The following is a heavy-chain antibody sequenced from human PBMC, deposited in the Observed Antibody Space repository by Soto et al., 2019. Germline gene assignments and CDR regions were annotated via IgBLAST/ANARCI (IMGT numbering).Heavy chain of an antibody. V-gene: IGHV1-46*01. J-gene: IGHJ4*02. Sequence: QVQLVQSGAEVRKPGASVKVSCKASGYTFTNYYMHWVRQAPGQGLEWMGIINPSGGTTTYAQKFQGRVTMTRDTSTSTVYMELSSLRSEDTAVYYCGSPSFYGGNYFDYWGQGTLVTVSS. D-gene: IGHD2-15*01. CDR3: GSPSFYGGNYFDY. CDR2: INPSGGTT. CDR1: GYTFTNYY.